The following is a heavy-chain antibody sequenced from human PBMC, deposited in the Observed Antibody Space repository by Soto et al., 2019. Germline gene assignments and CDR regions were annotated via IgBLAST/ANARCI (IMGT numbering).Heavy chain of an antibody. V-gene: IGHV4-34*01. CDR3: AKDPQSTPDGDYYYYYYMDV. Sequence: SETLSLTCAVYGGSFSGYYWSWIRQPPGKGLEWIGEINHSGSTNYNPSLKSRVTISVDTSKNQFSLKLSSVTAADTAVYYCAKDPQSTPDGDYYYYYYMDVWGKGTTVTVSS. J-gene: IGHJ6*03. CDR1: GGSFSGYY. CDR2: INHSGST. D-gene: IGHD3-16*01.